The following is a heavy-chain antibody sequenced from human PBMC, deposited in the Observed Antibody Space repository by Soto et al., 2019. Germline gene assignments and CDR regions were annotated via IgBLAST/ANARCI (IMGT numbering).Heavy chain of an antibody. Sequence: PGGSLRLSCEASGFTFSSYAMHWVRQAPGKGLEWVAVISYDGSNKYYADSVKGRFTISRDNSKNTLYLQMNSLRAEDTAVYYCARDLSWAGIAVAGTVLYWGQGTLVTVSS. D-gene: IGHD6-19*01. J-gene: IGHJ4*02. CDR2: ISYDGSNK. CDR3: ARDLSWAGIAVAGTVLY. CDR1: GFTFSSYA. V-gene: IGHV3-30-3*01.